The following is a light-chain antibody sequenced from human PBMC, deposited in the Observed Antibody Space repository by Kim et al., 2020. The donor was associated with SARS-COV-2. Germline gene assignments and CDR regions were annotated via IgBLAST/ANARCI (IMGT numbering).Light chain of an antibody. Sequence: SYELTQPLSVSVALGQTARITCGGNHIGSKNVHWCQQRPGQAPVVVIYRDSSRPSGIPERFSGSNSGNTATLTISRVQAGDEADYYCQVWDRSNASYVFGNGTKVTVL. CDR1: HIGSKN. CDR3: QVWDRSNASYV. CDR2: RDS. V-gene: IGLV3-9*01. J-gene: IGLJ1*01.